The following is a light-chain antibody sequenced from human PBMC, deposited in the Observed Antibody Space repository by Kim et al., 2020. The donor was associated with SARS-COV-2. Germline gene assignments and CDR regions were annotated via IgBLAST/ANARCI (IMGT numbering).Light chain of an antibody. CDR3: CSYAGDYIYVL. CDR1: NSDVCAFKY. Sequence: HSVTISCTETNSDVCAFKYVSWYQQHSGKAPKLMIYDVTYRPSGVPDRFSGSKSGDTASLTISGLQPEDEADYYCCSYAGDYIYVLFGRGTQLTVL. J-gene: IGLJ2*01. V-gene: IGLV2-11*01. CDR2: DVT.